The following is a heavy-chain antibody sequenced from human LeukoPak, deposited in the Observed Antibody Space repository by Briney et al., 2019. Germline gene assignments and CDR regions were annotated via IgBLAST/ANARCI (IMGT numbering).Heavy chain of an antibody. J-gene: IGHJ4*02. CDR2: ISGDGGST. D-gene: IGHD6-19*01. CDR1: GFMFHDYA. V-gene: IGHV3-43*02. Sequence: GGSLRLSCAAPGFMFHDYAIHWVRQAPGQGLEWVSLISGDGGSTFYADSVKGRFTISRDNSKNSLYLQMNSLRSDDTALYYCARESESSGWYDYWGQGTLVTVSS. CDR3: ARESESSGWYDY.